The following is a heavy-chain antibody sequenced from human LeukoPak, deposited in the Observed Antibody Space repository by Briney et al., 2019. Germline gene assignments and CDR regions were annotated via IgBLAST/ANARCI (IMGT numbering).Heavy chain of an antibody. J-gene: IGHJ4*02. D-gene: IGHD1-26*01. CDR3: ARDTYGGSYFPLPY. CDR1: GYTFSGYY. V-gene: IGHV1-2*06. Sequence: ASVKVSCKASGYTFSGYYIHWVRQAPGQGLEWMGRLSPKSGATKYAQKFQGRVTLTRDLSLSTAYMDLNSLTSDDTAVYYCARDTYGGSYFPLPYWGQGTLVTVFS. CDR2: LSPKSGAT.